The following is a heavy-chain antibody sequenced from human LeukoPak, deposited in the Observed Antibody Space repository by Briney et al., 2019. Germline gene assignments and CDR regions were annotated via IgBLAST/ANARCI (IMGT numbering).Heavy chain of an antibody. D-gene: IGHD6-19*01. CDR1: GYTFTSYD. J-gene: IGHJ5*02. V-gene: IGHV1-8*03. CDR2: LNPNSGNT. CDR3: ARMTVSGRDNWFDP. Sequence: ASVKVSCKASGYTFTSYDINWVRQATGQGLEWMGWLNPNSGNTGYAQRFQGRVTISRNTSINTAYMELSSLRSEDTAVYYCARMTVSGRDNWFDPWGQGTLVTVSS.